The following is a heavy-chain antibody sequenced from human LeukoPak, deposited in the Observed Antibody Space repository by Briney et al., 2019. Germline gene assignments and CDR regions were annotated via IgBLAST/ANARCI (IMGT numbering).Heavy chain of an antibody. CDR2: ISGSGGST. Sequence: PGASLRLSCAASGFTFSSYAMSWVRQAPGKGLEWVSAISGSGGSTYYADSVKGRFTISRDNSKNTLYLQMNSLRAEDTAVYYCARDEEQWLIPDYWGQGTLVTVSS. D-gene: IGHD6-19*01. V-gene: IGHV3-23*01. CDR3: ARDEEQWLIPDY. CDR1: GFTFSSYA. J-gene: IGHJ4*02.